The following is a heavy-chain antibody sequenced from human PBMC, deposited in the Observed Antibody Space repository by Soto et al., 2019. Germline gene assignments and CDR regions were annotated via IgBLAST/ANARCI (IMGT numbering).Heavy chain of an antibody. V-gene: IGHV4-59*08. D-gene: IGHD5-12*01. Sequence: QVQLQESGPGLVKPSETLSLTCTVSGGSISSYYWSWIRQPPGKGLEWIGYIYYSGSTNYNPSLKSRVTMSVDTSKNQFSLKLSSVTAADTAVYYCATASRGYSGYDYDYWGQGTLVTVSS. CDR1: GGSISSYY. J-gene: IGHJ4*02. CDR3: ATASRGYSGYDYDY. CDR2: IYYSGST.